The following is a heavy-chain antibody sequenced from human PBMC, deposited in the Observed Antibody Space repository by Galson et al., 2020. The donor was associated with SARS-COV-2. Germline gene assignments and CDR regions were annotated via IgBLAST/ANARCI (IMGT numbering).Heavy chain of an antibody. V-gene: IGHV4-38-2*01. Sequence: SEPLSLTCPVSGYSVSTTNYWGWVRQPPGRGLEWIGSVYPSGTTYYNPSLKSRVTISVDTSKNQFSLRLESVTAADTALYYCARQGVNMIVLVTVPGWYFDLWGRGTLVTVSS. J-gene: IGHJ2*01. CDR1: GYSVSTTNY. CDR3: ARQGVNMIVLVTVPGWYFDL. D-gene: IGHD3-22*01. CDR2: VYPSGTT.